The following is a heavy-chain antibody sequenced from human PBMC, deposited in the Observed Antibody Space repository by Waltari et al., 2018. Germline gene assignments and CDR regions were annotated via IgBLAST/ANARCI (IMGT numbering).Heavy chain of an antibody. J-gene: IGHJ3*02. D-gene: IGHD3-3*01. CDR1: GDSITSPIYH. CDR2: VSANGDT. Sequence: QLQLQESGPGLVKPSETLSLTCTVSGDSITSPIYHWGWIRQPPGKGLEWIGRVSANGDTSCVPSLRSRVTISVGTSKTQFSRKLSSVTAADTAVFYCAGRLEMSGITYDAFDIWGQGTMVTVSS. V-gene: IGHV4-39*01. CDR3: AGRLEMSGITYDAFDI.